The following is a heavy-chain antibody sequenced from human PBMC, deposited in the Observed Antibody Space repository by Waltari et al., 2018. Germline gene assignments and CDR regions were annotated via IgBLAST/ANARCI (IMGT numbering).Heavy chain of an antibody. Sequence: QVHLVQSGAEVKKPGSSVKVSCKASGGPYSRFGLSWVRLAPGQGVEGRGGSVPVFGTTNYAQKFEGRVTMTADESTSTVYMELSSLRSEDTAVYYCVRDTSTMTQQPNGMDVWGQGTTVTVAS. CDR2: SVPVFGTT. D-gene: IGHD1-1*01. CDR3: VRDTSTMTQQPNGMDV. CDR1: GGPYSRFG. V-gene: IGHV1-69*01. J-gene: IGHJ6*02.